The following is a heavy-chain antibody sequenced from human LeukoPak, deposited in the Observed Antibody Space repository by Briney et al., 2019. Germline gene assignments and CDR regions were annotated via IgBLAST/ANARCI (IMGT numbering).Heavy chain of an antibody. D-gene: IGHD1-7*01. CDR3: AKEGGTGTRFDY. CDR2: ISSSSSYI. Sequence: GGSLRLSCAASGFTFSSYSMNWVRQAPGKGLEWVSSISSSSSYIYYADSVKGRFTISRDNAKNSLYLQMTSLSAEDTAVYYCAKEGGTGTRFDYWGQGTLVTVSS. CDR1: GFTFSSYS. J-gene: IGHJ4*02. V-gene: IGHV3-21*04.